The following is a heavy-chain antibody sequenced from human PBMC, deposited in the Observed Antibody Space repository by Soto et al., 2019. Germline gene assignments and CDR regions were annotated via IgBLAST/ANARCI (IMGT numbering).Heavy chain of an antibody. CDR2: ISSSSSYI. J-gene: IGHJ4*02. D-gene: IGHD7-27*01. CDR1: GFTFSSYS. CDR3: ARAWGKKPYYFDY. Sequence: EVQLVESGGGLVKPGGSLRLSCAASGFTFSSYSMNWVRQAPGKGLEWVSSISSSSSYIYYADSVKGRFTISRDNAKNSLYLQMNSLRAEDTAVYYCARAWGKKPYYFDYWGQGTLVTVSS. V-gene: IGHV3-21*01.